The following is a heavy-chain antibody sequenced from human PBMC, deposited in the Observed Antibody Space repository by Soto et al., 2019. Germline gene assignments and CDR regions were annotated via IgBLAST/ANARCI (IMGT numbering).Heavy chain of an antibody. Sequence: LRLSCAASGFTLSSYGMHWVRQAPGKGLEWVAVIWYDGSNKYYADSVKGRFTISRDNSKNTLYLQMNSLRAEDTAVYYCARAPYYYATDIWGQGTMVTVSS. CDR3: ARAPYYYATDI. CDR2: IWYDGSNK. CDR1: GFTLSSYG. V-gene: IGHV3-33*01. J-gene: IGHJ3*02. D-gene: IGHD3-10*01.